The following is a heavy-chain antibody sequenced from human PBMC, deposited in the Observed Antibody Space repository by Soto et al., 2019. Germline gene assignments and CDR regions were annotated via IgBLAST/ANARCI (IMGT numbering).Heavy chain of an antibody. J-gene: IGHJ4*02. CDR1: GGSISSSNW. CDR3: ASTPWDGYTGYYFDY. CDR2: IYHSGST. D-gene: IGHD5-18*01. V-gene: IGHV4-4*02. Sequence: QVQLQESGPGLVKPSGTLSLTCAVSGGSISSSNWWSWVRQPPGKGLEWIGEIYHSGSTNYNPSLQSRVATSVDKPTNQCPPKPSSVTAADTVVYSCASTPWDGYTGYYFDYWGQGTLVTVSS.